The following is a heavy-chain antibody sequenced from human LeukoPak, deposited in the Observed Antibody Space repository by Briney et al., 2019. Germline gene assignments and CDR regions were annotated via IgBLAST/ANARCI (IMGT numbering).Heavy chain of an antibody. V-gene: IGHV5-51*01. CDR3: AGRDYGDYGEDWFDP. CDR2: IYPGDSDT. J-gene: IGHJ5*02. CDR1: GYSFTSYW. D-gene: IGHD4-17*01. Sequence: GESLKISCKGSGYSFTSYWIGWVRQMPGKGLEWMGIIYPGDSDTRYSPSFQGQVTISADKSISTAYLQWSSLKASDTAMYYCAGRDYGDYGEDWFDPWGQGTLVTVSS.